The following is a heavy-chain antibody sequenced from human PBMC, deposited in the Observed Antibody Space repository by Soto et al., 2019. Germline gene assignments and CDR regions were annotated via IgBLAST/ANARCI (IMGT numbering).Heavy chain of an antibody. CDR1: GFTFSSYA. CDR3: AKDRSFIAVAGTLDY. D-gene: IGHD6-19*01. Sequence: GSLRLSCAASGFTFSSYAMSWVRQSPWKGLEWVSAISGSGGSTYYADSVKGRFTISRDNSKNTLYLQMNSLRAEDTAVYYCAKDRSFIAVAGTLDYWGQGTLVTVSS. CDR2: ISGSGGST. V-gene: IGHV3-23*01. J-gene: IGHJ4*02.